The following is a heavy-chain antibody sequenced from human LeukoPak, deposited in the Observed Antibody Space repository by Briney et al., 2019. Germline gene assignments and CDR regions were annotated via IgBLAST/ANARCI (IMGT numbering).Heavy chain of an antibody. CDR2: IYTSGST. J-gene: IGHJ4*02. CDR1: GGSISSGSYY. D-gene: IGHD3-22*01. V-gene: IGHV4-61*02. CDR3: ASTSLYYYDSSGYPGVFDY. Sequence: SETLSLTCTVSGGSISSGSYYWSWIRQPAGKGLEWIGRIYTSGSTNYNPSLKSRVTISVDTSKNQFSLKLSSVTAADTAVYYCASTSLYYYDSSGYPGVFDYWGQGTLVTVSS.